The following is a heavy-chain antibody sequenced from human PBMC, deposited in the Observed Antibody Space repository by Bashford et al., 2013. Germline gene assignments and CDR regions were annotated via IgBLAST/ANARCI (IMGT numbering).Heavy chain of an antibody. D-gene: IGHD5-12*01. Sequence: GGSLRLSCAASGFTFSNCAMGWVRQAPGKGPEWISSISGPGGSSHYADSVKGRFTISRDNSKSALYLQMNSLKDEDTAVYYCARDHNSGYEYFDNWGQGTLVTVSS. CDR1: GFTFSNCA. CDR2: ISGPGGSS. CDR3: ARDHNSGYEYFDN. J-gene: IGHJ4*02. V-gene: IGHV3-23*01.